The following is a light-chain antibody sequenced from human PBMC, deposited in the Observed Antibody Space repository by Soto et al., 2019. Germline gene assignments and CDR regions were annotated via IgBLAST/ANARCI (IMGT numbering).Light chain of an antibody. Sequence: DIQMPQSPSSLSASVGDRVTITCRASQSISSYLNWYQQKPGKAPKLLIYAASSLQSGVPSRFSGSGSVTDFTLTISSLQPEDFATYYCQQSYSTLWTFGQGTKVEIK. V-gene: IGKV1-39*01. CDR1: QSISSY. CDR3: QQSYSTLWT. CDR2: AAS. J-gene: IGKJ1*01.